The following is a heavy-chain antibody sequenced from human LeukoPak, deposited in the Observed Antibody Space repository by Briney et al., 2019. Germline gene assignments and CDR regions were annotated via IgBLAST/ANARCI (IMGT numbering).Heavy chain of an antibody. CDR2: IRSKAYGETT. CDR1: GFTVSSSY. D-gene: IGHD3-3*01. V-gene: IGHV3-49*04. Sequence: GGSLRLSCAASGFTVSSSYMSWVRQAPGKGLEWVGLIRSKAYGETTEYAASAKGRFTILRDDSKSIAFLQMDSLKTEDTALYSCTRVRADFWSGTYYYYYGMDVWGQGTTVTVSS. CDR3: TRVRADFWSGTYYYYYGMDV. J-gene: IGHJ6*02.